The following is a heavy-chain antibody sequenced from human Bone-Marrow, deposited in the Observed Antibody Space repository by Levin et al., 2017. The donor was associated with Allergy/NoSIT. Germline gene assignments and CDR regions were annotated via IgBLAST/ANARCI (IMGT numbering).Heavy chain of an antibody. V-gene: IGHV3-33*01. D-gene: IGHD4-17*01. CDR2: IWYDGSEK. J-gene: IGHJ4*02. CDR1: GFTFGNSG. Sequence: SCAASGFTFGNSGMHWFRQAPGKGLEWVAVIWYDGSEKYYAESVKGRFTISRDNSKNTLYLQMSSLRAEDTAVYYCARDLTTGYLSGGYWGQGTLVTVTS. CDR3: ARDLTTGYLSGGY.